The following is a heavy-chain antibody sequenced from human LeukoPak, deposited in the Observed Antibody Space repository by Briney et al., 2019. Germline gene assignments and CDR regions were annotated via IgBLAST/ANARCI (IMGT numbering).Heavy chain of an antibody. Sequence: SETLSLTCTVSGGSISSFYWSWIRQPPGKGLEWIGYISYSGNTNYNPSLKSRVTISVDASKNQFSLKVSSVTAADTAVYYCARGESSASNWFDPWGQGTLVTVSS. J-gene: IGHJ5*02. D-gene: IGHD3-22*01. CDR2: ISYSGNT. CDR1: GGSISSFY. V-gene: IGHV4-59*01. CDR3: ARGESSASNWFDP.